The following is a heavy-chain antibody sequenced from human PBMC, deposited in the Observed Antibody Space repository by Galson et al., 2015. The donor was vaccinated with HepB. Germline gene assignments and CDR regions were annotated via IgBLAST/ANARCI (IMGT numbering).Heavy chain of an antibody. J-gene: IGHJ5*02. V-gene: IGHV4-31*03. CDR3: AGTRITVIVVVNELWFDP. D-gene: IGHD3-22*01. CDR1: GGSISSGGYY. Sequence: TLSLTCTVSGGSISSGGYYWSWIRQHPGKGLEWIGYIYYSGSTYYNPSLKSRVTISVDTSKNQFSLKLSSVTAADTAVYYCAGTRITVIVVVNELWFDPWGQGTLVTVSS. CDR2: IYYSGST.